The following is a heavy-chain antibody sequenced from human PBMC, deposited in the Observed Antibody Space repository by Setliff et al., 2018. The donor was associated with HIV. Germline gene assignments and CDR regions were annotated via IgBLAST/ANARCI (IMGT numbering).Heavy chain of an antibody. CDR1: GDSINSGTYY. CDR2: LHLSGDT. J-gene: IGHJ6*02. CDR3: ARHDITLVRGLV. Sequence: SETLSLTCTVSGDSINSGTYYWSWIRQPAGKGLEWIGRLHLSGDTNYNPSLKSRVTMSIDTSKSQFSLKVNSVTAADTAVYYCARHDITLVRGLVWGQGTTVTVSS. D-gene: IGHD3-10*01. V-gene: IGHV4-61*02.